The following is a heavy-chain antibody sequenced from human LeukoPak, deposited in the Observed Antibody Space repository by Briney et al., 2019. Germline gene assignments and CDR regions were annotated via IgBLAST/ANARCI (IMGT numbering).Heavy chain of an antibody. D-gene: IGHD3-10*01. CDR2: MNPNSGNT. CDR3: ARCRLRYYGSESRTNNWFDP. Sequence: ASVKVSCKASGYTFTSYDISWVRQATGQGLEWMGWMNPNSGNTGYAQKFQGRVTMTRNTSISTAYMELSSLRSEDTAVYYCARCRLRYYGSESRTNNWFDPWGQGTLVTVSS. V-gene: IGHV1-8*01. CDR1: GYTFTSYD. J-gene: IGHJ5*02.